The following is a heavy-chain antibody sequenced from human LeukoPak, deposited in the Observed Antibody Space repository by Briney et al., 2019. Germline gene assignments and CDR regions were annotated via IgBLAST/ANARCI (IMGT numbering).Heavy chain of an antibody. CDR2: ISAYNRNT. CDR1: GYTFTSYG. D-gene: IGHD6-19*01. V-gene: IGHV1-18*01. CDR3: ARGRLGSGWYSIDY. Sequence: ASVKVSCKASGYTFTSYGISWVRQAPGQGLEWMGWISAYNRNTNYAQKLQGRVTMTTDTSTSTAYMELRSLRSDDTAVYYCARGRLGSGWYSIDYWGQGTLVTVSS. J-gene: IGHJ4*02.